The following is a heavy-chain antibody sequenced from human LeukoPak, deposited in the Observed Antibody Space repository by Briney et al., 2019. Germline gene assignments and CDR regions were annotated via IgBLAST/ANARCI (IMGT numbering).Heavy chain of an antibody. D-gene: IGHD5-12*01. CDR2: ISPNSGGT. J-gene: IGHJ4*02. Sequence: ASVKVSCKASGYTFTGYYLHWVRQAPGQGLEWMGWISPNSGGTNYAQIFQDRVTMTRDTSISTAYMELSRLRSDDMAVYYCARGGYSGSDYGVIVYWGQGTLVTVSS. V-gene: IGHV1-2*02. CDR3: ARGGYSGSDYGVIVY. CDR1: GYTFTGYY.